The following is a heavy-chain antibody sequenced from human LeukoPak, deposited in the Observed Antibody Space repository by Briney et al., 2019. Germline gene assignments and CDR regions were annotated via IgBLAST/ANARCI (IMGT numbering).Heavy chain of an antibody. CDR1: GFTFSTYG. J-gene: IGHJ4*02. Sequence: GGSLKLSCAASGFTFSTYGMHWVRQAPGKGLEWVSFIRYDGNNTYYADFVKGRFTISRDNSKNTLYLHMNSLRTEDTAVYYCAKIEGKYQLANVPDHWGQGTLVTVSS. V-gene: IGHV3-30*02. D-gene: IGHD2-2*01. CDR2: IRYDGNNT. CDR3: AKIEGKYQLANVPDH.